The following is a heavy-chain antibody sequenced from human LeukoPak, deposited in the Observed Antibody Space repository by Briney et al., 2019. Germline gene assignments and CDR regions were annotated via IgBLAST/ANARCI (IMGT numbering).Heavy chain of an antibody. CDR3: ARDDSSGYYGDAFDI. Sequence: GGSLRLSCAASGFTVSSNYMSWVRQAPGKGLEWVSVIYSGGSTYYADSVKGRFTISRDNSKNTLYLQMNSLRAEDTAVYYCARDDSSGYYGDAFDIWGQGTMVTVSS. J-gene: IGHJ3*02. D-gene: IGHD3-22*01. CDR1: GFTVSSNY. CDR2: IYSGGST. V-gene: IGHV3-66*01.